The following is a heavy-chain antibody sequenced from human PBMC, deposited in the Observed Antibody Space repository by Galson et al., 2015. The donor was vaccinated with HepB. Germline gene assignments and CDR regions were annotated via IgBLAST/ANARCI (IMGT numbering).Heavy chain of an antibody. CDR3: ARGFLYNGNDVFDI. CDR1: GFMFSDYY. CDR2: ITSSGSTI. D-gene: IGHD1-26*01. Sequence: SLRLSCSASGFMFSDYYMNWIRQAPGKGLEWISYITSSGSTIYYADSVKGRFTVSRDNAKNSLYLQMTSLRAEDTAVYYCARGFLYNGNDVFDIWGQGTMVTVSS. J-gene: IGHJ3*02. V-gene: IGHV3-11*01.